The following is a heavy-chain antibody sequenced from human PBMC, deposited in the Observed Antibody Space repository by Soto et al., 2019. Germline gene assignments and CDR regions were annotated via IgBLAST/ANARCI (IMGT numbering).Heavy chain of an antibody. V-gene: IGHV1-69*13. J-gene: IGHJ3*02. D-gene: IGHD3-22*01. CDR3: ARDWDYYDSSDI. CDR2: IIPIFGTA. Sequence: SVKVSCKASGGTFSSYAISWVRQAPGQGLEWMGGIIPIFGTANYAQKFQGRVTITADETTSTAYMELSSLRSEDTAVYYCARDWDYYDSSDIWGQGTMVTVSS. CDR1: GGTFSSYA.